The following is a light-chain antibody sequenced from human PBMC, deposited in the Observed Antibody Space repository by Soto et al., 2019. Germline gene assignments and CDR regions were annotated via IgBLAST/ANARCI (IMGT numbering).Light chain of an antibody. V-gene: IGKV3-15*01. CDR2: GAS. CDR3: QQYNNWPPIT. J-gene: IGKJ5*01. CDR1: QSVSSN. Sequence: EIEMTQSPATLSVSPGERATISCRASQSVSSNLAWYQQKPGQAPRLLIYGASTMDTGIPARFSGSGSGTEFTLTISSLQSEDFAVYYCQQYNNWPPITFGQGTRLEIK.